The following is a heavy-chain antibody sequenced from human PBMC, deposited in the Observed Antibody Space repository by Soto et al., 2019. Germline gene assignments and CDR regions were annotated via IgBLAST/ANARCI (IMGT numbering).Heavy chain of an antibody. V-gene: IGHV3-21*01. D-gene: IGHD3-10*01. CDR3: ARVGTYYGSGSPYYSDY. J-gene: IGHJ4*02. CDR1: GFSFRSYS. CDR2: ISSSSSYI. Sequence: EVQLVESGGGLVKPGGSLRLSCAGSGFSFRSYSMNWVRQVPGKGLEWVSSISSSSSYISYADSMKGRFTISRDNAKNSLYLQMNSLRAEDTAVYYCARVGTYYGSGSPYYSDYWGQGTLVTVSS.